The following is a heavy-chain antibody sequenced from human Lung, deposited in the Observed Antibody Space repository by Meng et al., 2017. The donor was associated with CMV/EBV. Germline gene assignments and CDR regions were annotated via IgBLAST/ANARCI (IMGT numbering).Heavy chain of an antibody. CDR1: GFTVRNTY. CDR2: IYIGDTT. J-gene: IGHJ4*02. Sequence: GESXKISCAASGFTVRNTYMNWVRRAPGKGLEWVSTIYIGDTTYYTDSVKGRFTISRDTSKNTLYLQMNSLRVEDTAVYYCARGLAADGIVDSWGQGTRVTVSS. CDR3: ARGLAADGIVDS. D-gene: IGHD6-13*01. V-gene: IGHV3-53*01.